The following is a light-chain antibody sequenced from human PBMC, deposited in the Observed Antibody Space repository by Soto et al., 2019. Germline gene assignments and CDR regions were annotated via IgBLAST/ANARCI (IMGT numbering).Light chain of an antibody. CDR3: QQYYLYWT. V-gene: IGKV1-5*03. J-gene: IGKJ1*01. CDR1: QPISDW. CDR2: KAS. Sequence: DIQMTQSPSTLPASVGDRVTITCRASQPISDWLAWYQQKPGKVPKLLIYKASSLESGVPSRFSGGGSGTEFSLTISCLQPDYFATYYCQQYYLYWTFGQGNKVHIK.